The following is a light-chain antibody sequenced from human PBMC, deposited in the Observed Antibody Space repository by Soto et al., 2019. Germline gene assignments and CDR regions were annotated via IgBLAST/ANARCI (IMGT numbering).Light chain of an antibody. CDR1: QGFSSW. CDR3: HQANSFPRT. V-gene: IGKV1D-12*01. J-gene: IGKJ4*01. CDR2: AAS. Sequence: DIQMTQSPSSVSASVGDRVSITCRASQGFSSWLAWYQQKPGKAPKLLIYAASSLQGGVPSRFSGSGSATDFTLTISSLQPEDFATYYCHQANSFPRTFRGGTKVDIK.